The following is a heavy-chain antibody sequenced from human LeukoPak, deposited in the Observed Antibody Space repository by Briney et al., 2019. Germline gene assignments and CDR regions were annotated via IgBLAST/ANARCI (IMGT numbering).Heavy chain of an antibody. J-gene: IGHJ4*02. Sequence: GGSLRLSCAAAGFTFTSYSLNWVRQARGKGLEWVSYISPTTIYYADSVRGRFTISRDDAKNSLYLQMNSLRAEDTAIYYCARDTAYSFDYWGQGTLVTVSS. CDR2: ISPTTI. V-gene: IGHV3-48*01. CDR3: ARDTAYSFDY. CDR1: GFTFTSYS. D-gene: IGHD2-21*01.